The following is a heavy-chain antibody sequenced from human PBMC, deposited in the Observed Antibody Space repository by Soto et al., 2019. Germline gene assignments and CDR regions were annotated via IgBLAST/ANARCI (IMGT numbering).Heavy chain of an antibody. V-gene: IGHV3-30-3*01. D-gene: IGHD3-3*01. J-gene: IGHJ4*02. CDR2: ISYDGGNK. Sequence: QLVESGGGVVQPERSLKLSCTASNFVFSVYSLHWVRQAPGKGLEWVALISYDGGNKYYADSVKGRFTISRDNSKNALYLQMNSLRREVTAVYYCARDKDQYDFWGGTLDSWGQGTLVTVSS. CDR1: NFVFSVYS. CDR3: ARDKDQYDFWGGTLDS.